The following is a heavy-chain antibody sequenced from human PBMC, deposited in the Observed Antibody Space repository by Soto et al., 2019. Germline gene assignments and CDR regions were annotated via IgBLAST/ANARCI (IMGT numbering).Heavy chain of an antibody. Sequence: ASGKVSCKVSGYTHTEISIPWVPQAPGKGLEWMGGFDPEDGETIYAQKFHGRVTMTEDTSTDTAYMELSSLRSEDTVVDYWATAPNVGMVAWGQGTTGTVS. V-gene: IGHV1-24*01. CDR2: FDPEDGET. J-gene: IGHJ6*02. CDR1: GYTHTEIS. CDR3: ATAPNVGMVA.